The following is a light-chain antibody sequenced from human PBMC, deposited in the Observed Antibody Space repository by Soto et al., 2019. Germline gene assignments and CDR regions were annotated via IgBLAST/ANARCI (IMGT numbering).Light chain of an antibody. CDR2: DDN. Sequence: QSVLTQPPSVSAAPGQKVPISCSGSSSNIWGNSVSWYQQLPGTAPKLLIYDDNKRPSGIPDRFSGSKSGTSATLGITGFQTGDEADYYCGSWDSSLSAYVFGTGTKVTVL. CDR1: SSNIWGNS. J-gene: IGLJ1*01. V-gene: IGLV1-51*01. CDR3: GSWDSSLSAYV.